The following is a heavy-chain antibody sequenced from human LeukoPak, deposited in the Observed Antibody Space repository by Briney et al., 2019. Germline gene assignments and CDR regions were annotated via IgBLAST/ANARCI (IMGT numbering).Heavy chain of an antibody. V-gene: IGHV3-72*01. Sequence: GGSLRLSCVVSGFTFSDHYMEWVRQAPGKGLEWVGRSRSKPNSYTTKYAASVEGRFTVSRDDSKRSLYLQMNSLTTEDTAVYYCVRGPGGSEAAGSPSYYFPMDVWGRGTTVTVSS. CDR2: SRSKPNSYTT. J-gene: IGHJ6*02. CDR1: GFTFSDHY. CDR3: VRGPGGSEAAGSPSYYFPMDV. D-gene: IGHD5-12*01.